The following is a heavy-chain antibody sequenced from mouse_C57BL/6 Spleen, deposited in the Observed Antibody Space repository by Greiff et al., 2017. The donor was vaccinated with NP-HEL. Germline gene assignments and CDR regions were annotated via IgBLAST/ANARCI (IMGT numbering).Heavy chain of an antibody. CDR2: INYDGSST. J-gene: IGHJ4*01. D-gene: IGHD1-1*01. Sequence: DVQLQESEGGLVQPGSSMKLSCTASGFTFSDYYMAWVRQVPEKGLEWVANINYDGSSTYYLDSLKSRFIISRDNAKNILYLQMSSLKSEDTATYYCARGGSSPVAMDYWGQGTSVTVSS. V-gene: IGHV5-16*01. CDR3: ARGGSSPVAMDY. CDR1: GFTFSDYY.